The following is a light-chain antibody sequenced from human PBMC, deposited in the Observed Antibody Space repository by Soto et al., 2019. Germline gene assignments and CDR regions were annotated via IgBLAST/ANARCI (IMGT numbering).Light chain of an antibody. CDR2: DAS. J-gene: IGKJ1*01. CDR1: QSIRYW. Sequence: DIQMTQSPSTLSASVGDRVTITCRASQSIRYWVAWYQHKPGKAPKLLIYDASTLESGVPTRFSGSGSGTEFTLTISSLQTDDFSTYYCQQYHSYWTFGQGTKVDIK. V-gene: IGKV1-5*01. CDR3: QQYHSYWT.